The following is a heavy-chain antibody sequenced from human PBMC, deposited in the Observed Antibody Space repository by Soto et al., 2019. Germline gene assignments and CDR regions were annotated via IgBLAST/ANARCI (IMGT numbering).Heavy chain of an antibody. J-gene: IGHJ5*02. Sequence: QMQLQESGPGLVKPSETLSLICTVSSGSISSEQRWTWVRQPPGKGLEWIGEIHHSGITNENPSLRRRVTMSVDKSKNQFSLKLNSVTAADTAVYFCARSFGWYAIDPWGQGTLVIVSS. CDR3: ARSFGWYAIDP. CDR2: IHHSGIT. D-gene: IGHD6-19*01. V-gene: IGHV4-4*02. CDR1: SGSISSEQR.